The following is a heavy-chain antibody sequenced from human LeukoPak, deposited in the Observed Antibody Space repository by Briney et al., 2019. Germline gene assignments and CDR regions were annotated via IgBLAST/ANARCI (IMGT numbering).Heavy chain of an antibody. CDR1: GFTLSSYS. Sequence: KAGGSLRLSCAASGFTLSSYSMKWVRQAPGKGLEWVSGISGSGGNTYYTDSVKGRFTISRDHSKNTLYLQMNSLRAEDSAVYYCAKGTKVIGSFYRGYQFDYWGQGTLVTVSS. CDR2: ISGSGGNT. D-gene: IGHD1-26*01. CDR3: AKGTKVIGSFYRGYQFDY. J-gene: IGHJ4*02. V-gene: IGHV3-23*01.